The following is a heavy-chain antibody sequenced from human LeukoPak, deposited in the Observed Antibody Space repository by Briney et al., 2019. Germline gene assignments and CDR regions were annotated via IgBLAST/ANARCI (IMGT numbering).Heavy chain of an antibody. J-gene: IGHJ4*02. CDR2: IYYTGSA. Sequence: SETLSLTCTVSSGSVSNGDYYWSWLRQPPEKALEWIGYIYYTGSAYYNPSLGGRVTLSVDTSKNQFSVKLSSVTAADTAVYYCARSRNYYGSGDYWGQGTLVTVSS. CDR3: ARSRNYYGSGDY. V-gene: IGHV4-61*08. D-gene: IGHD3-10*01. CDR1: SGSVSNGDYY.